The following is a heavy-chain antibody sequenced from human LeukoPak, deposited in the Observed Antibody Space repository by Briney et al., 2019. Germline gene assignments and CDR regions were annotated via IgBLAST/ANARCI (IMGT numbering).Heavy chain of an antibody. CDR2: INPNSGGT. D-gene: IGHD5-12*01. V-gene: IGHV1-2*02. Sequence: SVKVSCKASGYPFTGYYMHWVRPAPGQGLEWMGWINPNSGGTNYAQKFQGRVTMTRDTSISTAYMELSRLRSDDTAVYYCAREPCYSAYDRVLDYWGQGTLVTVSS. CDR1: GYPFTGYY. J-gene: IGHJ4*02. CDR3: AREPCYSAYDRVLDY.